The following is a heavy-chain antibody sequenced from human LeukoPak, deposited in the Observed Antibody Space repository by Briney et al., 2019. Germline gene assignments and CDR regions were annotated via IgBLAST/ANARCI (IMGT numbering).Heavy chain of an antibody. CDR2: MNPNSGNT. CDR1: GYTFTSYD. Sequence: GASVTVSCKASGYTFTSYDINWVRQATAQGLEWMGWMNPNSGNTGYAQKFQGRVTMTRNTSISTAYIELSSLRSADTAVYYCARGRAPVGGYSYHRTDVWGQGTTVTVSS. V-gene: IGHV1-8*01. J-gene: IGHJ6*02. CDR3: ARGRAPVGGYSYHRTDV. D-gene: IGHD4-23*01.